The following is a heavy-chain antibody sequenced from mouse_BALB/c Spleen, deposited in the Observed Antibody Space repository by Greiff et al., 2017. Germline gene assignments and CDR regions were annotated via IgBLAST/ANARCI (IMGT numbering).Heavy chain of an antibody. CDR3: ARYSSLYDYNYAMDY. J-gene: IGHJ4*01. D-gene: IGHD2-4*01. Sequence: EVKLMESGGGLVKPGGSLKLSCAASGFTFSSYTMSWVRQTPEKRLEWVATISSGGGNTYYPDSVKGRFTISRDNAKNNLYLQMSSLRSEDTALYYCARYSSLYDYNYAMDYWGQGTSVTVSS. CDR1: GFTFSSYT. V-gene: IGHV5-9*03. CDR2: ISSGGGNT.